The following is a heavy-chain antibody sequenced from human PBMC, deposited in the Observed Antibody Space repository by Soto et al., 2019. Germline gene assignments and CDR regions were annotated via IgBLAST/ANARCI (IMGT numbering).Heavy chain of an antibody. V-gene: IGHV4-34*01. D-gene: IGHD3-10*01. CDR2: INHSGST. J-gene: IGHJ6*02. Sequence: SETLSLTCAVYGGSFSGYHWSWIRQPPGKGLEWIGEINHSGSTNYNPSLKSRVTISVDTSKNQFSLKLSSVTAADTAVYYCARGRRVRGVIRGNYYYYGMDVWGQGTTVTVSS. CDR1: GGSFSGYH. CDR3: ARGRRVRGVIRGNYYYYGMDV.